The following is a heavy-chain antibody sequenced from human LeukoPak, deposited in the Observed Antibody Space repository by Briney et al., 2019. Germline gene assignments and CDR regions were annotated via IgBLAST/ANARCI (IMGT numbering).Heavy chain of an antibody. Sequence: PGGSLRLSCADSGFDFSDHYMDWARQAPGKGLEWIGRIRNRANLYTTEYAAFVKGRFTISRDDSKRSLYLHMSDLKADDTALYYCARTTLYNANDIKSSDIWGQGTMVTVSS. V-gene: IGHV3-72*01. J-gene: IGHJ3*02. CDR2: IRNRANLYTT. CDR1: GFDFSDHY. CDR3: ARTTLYNANDIKSSDI. D-gene: IGHD1-20*01.